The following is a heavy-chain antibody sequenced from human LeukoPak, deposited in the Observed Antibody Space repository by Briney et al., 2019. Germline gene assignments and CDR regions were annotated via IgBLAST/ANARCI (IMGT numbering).Heavy chain of an antibody. Sequence: SVKVSCKASGGTFSSYAISWVRQAPGQGLEWMGGIIPIFGTANYAQKFQGRVTITADESTSTAYMELSRLRSDDTAVYYCARAAAAGTSHDAFDIWGQGTMVTVSS. D-gene: IGHD6-13*01. V-gene: IGHV1-69*01. CDR3: ARAAAAGTSHDAFDI. J-gene: IGHJ3*02. CDR2: IIPIFGTA. CDR1: GGTFSSYA.